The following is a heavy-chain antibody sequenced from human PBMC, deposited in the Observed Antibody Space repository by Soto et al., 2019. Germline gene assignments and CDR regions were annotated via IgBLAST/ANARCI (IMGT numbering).Heavy chain of an antibody. V-gene: IGHV3-74*01. Sequence: EVQLVESGGGLVQPGGSLRLSCAASGFTFSSYWMHWVRQAPGKGLVWVSRINSDGSRTSYADSVKGRFTISRDNAKNTLYLQMNSLRAEDTAVYYCAVAVAGPTAIGYWGQGTLATVSS. J-gene: IGHJ4*02. CDR1: GFTFSSYW. CDR2: INSDGSRT. CDR3: AVAVAGPTAIGY. D-gene: IGHD6-19*01.